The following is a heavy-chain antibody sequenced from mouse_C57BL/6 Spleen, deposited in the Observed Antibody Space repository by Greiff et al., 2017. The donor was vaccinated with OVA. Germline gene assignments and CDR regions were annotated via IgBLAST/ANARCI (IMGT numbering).Heavy chain of an antibody. V-gene: IGHV1-72*01. D-gene: IGHD2-4*01. CDR2: IDPNSGGT. J-gene: IGHJ4*01. CDR3: ARGRIYYEGYYAMDY. Sequence: QVQLQQPGAELVKPGASVKLSCKASGYTFTSYWMHWVKQRPGRGLGWIGRIDPNSGGTKYNEKFKSKATLTVDKPSSTAYMQLSSLTSEDSAVYYCARGRIYYEGYYAMDYWGQGTSVTVSS. CDR1: GYTFTSYW.